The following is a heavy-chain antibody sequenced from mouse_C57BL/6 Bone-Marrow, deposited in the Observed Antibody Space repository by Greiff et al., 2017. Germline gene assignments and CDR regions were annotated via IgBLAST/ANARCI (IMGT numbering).Heavy chain of an antibody. D-gene: IGHD1-1*01. CDR1: GFNIKDYY. Sequence: VQLQQSGAELVRPRASVKLSCTASGFNIKDYYMHWVKQRPEQGLAWIGRIDPEDGDTEYAPKFQGKAPMTAATYSNTAYLQLSRLTSEDTAVYYCTSDYGSSPYWFFDVWGTGTTVTVSS. CDR2: IDPEDGDT. V-gene: IGHV14-1*01. CDR3: TSDYGSSPYWFFDV. J-gene: IGHJ1*03.